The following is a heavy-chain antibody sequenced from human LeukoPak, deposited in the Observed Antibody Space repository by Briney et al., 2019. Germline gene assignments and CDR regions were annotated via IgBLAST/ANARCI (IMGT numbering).Heavy chain of an antibody. CDR1: GVTFSTYA. V-gene: IGHV3-23*01. CDR2: IDGSGAYT. D-gene: IGHD2-2*01. CDR3: AKVAVGEAVPTAPTY. J-gene: IGHJ4*02. Sequence: NPGGSLRLSCAASGVTFSTYAMHWVRQAPGKGLEWVSSIDGSGAYTYYADLVKGRFTISRDNSKNTLYLQMNSLRAEDTAVYFCAKVAVGEAVPTAPTYWGQRTLVT.